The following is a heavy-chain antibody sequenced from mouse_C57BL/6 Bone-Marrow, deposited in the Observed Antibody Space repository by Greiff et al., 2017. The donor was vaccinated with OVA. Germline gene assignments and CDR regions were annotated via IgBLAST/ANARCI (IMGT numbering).Heavy chain of an antibody. V-gene: IGHV5-15*04. J-gene: IGHJ4*01. CDR1: GFTFSDYG. CDR2: ISNLAYSI. D-gene: IGHD1-1*01. CDR3: ARQGCYYYGSSSYAMDY. Sequence: EVTLVESGGGLVQPGGSLKLSCAASGFTFSDYGMAWVRQAPRKGPEWVAFISNLAYSIYYADTVTGRFTISRENAKNTLYREMSRRRSEDTAMYYCARQGCYYYGSSSYAMDYWGQGTSVTVSS.